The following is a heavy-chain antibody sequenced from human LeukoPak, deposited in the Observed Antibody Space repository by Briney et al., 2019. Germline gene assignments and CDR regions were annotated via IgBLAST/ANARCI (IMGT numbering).Heavy chain of an antibody. J-gene: IGHJ4*02. CDR1: GGTFSSYT. CDR2: IIPILGIA. D-gene: IGHD3-10*01. Sequence: SVKVSCKASGGTFSSYTISWVRQAPGQGLEWMGRIIPILGIANYAQKFQGRVTITADKSTSTAYMELSSLRSEDTAVYYCARGVGSGSYSPDYWGQGTLVTVSS. CDR3: ARGVGSGSYSPDY. V-gene: IGHV1-69*02.